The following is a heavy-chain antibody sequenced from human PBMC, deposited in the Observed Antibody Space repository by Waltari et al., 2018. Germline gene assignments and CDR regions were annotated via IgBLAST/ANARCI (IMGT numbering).Heavy chain of an antibody. CDR1: GYTFTSYG. D-gene: IGHD2-15*01. J-gene: IGHJ5*02. CDR2: ISAYNGNT. V-gene: IGHV1-18*01. Sequence: QVQLVQSGAEVKKPGASVKVSCKASGYTFTSYGISWVRQAPGQGLEWRGWISAYNGNTNYAQKLQGRVTITRDTSASTAYMELSSLRSEDTAVYYCARVVKDIVVVVAATRVNWFDPWGQGTLVTVSS. CDR3: ARVVKDIVVVVAATRVNWFDP.